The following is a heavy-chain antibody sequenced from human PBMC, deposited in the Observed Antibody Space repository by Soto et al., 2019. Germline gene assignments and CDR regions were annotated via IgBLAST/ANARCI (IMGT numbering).Heavy chain of an antibody. V-gene: IGHV1-18*01. Sequence: GASVKVSCKASGYTFTSYGISWVRQAPGQGLEWMGWISAYNGNTNYAQKLQGRVTMTTDTSTSTAYMELRSLRSDDTAVYYCARDRAHYDFWSGYHVTKFDYWGQGTLVTVSS. CDR1: GYTFTSYG. J-gene: IGHJ4*02. CDR3: ARDRAHYDFWSGYHVTKFDY. D-gene: IGHD3-3*01. CDR2: ISAYNGNT.